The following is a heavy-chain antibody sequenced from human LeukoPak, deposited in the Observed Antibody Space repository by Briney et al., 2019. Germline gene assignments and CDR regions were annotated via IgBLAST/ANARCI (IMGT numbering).Heavy chain of an antibody. CDR2: ISAYNGNT. D-gene: IGHD4-11*01. Sequence: ASVTVSCKASGYTFTSYGISWVRQAPGQGLEWMGWISAYNGNTNYAQKLQGRVNITTDRSTRTAYMEVRRLRSDDTAVYYCARDPYSNYELDYWGQGTLVTVSS. V-gene: IGHV1-18*01. J-gene: IGHJ4*02. CDR1: GYTFTSYG. CDR3: ARDPYSNYELDY.